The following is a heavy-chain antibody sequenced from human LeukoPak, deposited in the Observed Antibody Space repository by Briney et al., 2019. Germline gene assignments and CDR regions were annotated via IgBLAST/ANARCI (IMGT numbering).Heavy chain of an antibody. D-gene: IGHD4/OR15-4a*01. CDR3: AKSLTPDRDWFDS. Sequence: GGSLRLSCAASGFTFSSSSMNWVREAPGKALEGVSSISSSGRYIYFADSIKGRFTISRDNAKNSVSLQMNSLRGEDTAVYYCAKSLTPDRDWFDSWGQGTLVIVSS. V-gene: IGHV3-21*01. CDR2: ISSSGRYI. CDR1: GFTFSSSS. J-gene: IGHJ5*01.